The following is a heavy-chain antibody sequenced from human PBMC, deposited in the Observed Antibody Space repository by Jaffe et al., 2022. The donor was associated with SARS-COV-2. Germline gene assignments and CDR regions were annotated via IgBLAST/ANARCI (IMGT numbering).Heavy chain of an antibody. V-gene: IGHV3-21*01. CDR2: ISSSSSYI. CDR1: GFTFSSYS. CDR3: ARDGSSVFDYGMDV. Sequence: EVQLVESGGGLVKPGGSLRLSCAASGFTFSSYSMNWVRQAPGKGLEWVSSISSSSSYIYYADSVKGRFTISRDNAKNSLYLQMNSLRAEDTAVYYCARDGSSVFDYGMDVWGQGTTVTVSS. J-gene: IGHJ6*02. D-gene: IGHD6-6*01.